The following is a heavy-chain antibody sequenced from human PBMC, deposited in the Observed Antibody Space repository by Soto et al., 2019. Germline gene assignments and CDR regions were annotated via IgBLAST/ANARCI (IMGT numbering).Heavy chain of an antibody. J-gene: IGHJ4*02. CDR1: GGTFSSYA. D-gene: IGHD2-15*01. Sequence: ASVKVSCKASGGTFSSYAISWVRQAPGQGLEWMGGIIPIFGTANYAQKFQGRVTITADESTSTAYMELSSLRSEDTAVYYCARDSSDCSGGSCRSMRYWGQGTLVTVSS. CDR3: ARDSSDCSGGSCRSMRY. V-gene: IGHV1-69*13. CDR2: IIPIFGTA.